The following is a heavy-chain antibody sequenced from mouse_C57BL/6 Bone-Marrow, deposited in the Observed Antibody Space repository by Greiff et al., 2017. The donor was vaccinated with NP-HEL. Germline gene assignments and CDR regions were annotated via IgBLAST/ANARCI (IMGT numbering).Heavy chain of an antibody. D-gene: IGHD2-3*01. CDR3: ARDGSGTRDYFDY. V-gene: IGHV1-54*01. CDR2: INPGSGGT. CDR1: GYAFTNYL. J-gene: IGHJ2*01. Sequence: QVQLQQSGAELVRPGTSVKVSCKASGYAFTNYLIEWVKQRPGQGLEWIGVINPGSGGTNYNEKFKGKATLTADKSSSTAYMQLSSLTSEDSAVYFCARDGSGTRDYFDYWGQGTTLTVSS.